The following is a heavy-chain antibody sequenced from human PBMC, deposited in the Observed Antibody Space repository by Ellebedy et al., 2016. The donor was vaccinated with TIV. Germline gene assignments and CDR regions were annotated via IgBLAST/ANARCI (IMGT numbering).Heavy chain of an antibody. V-gene: IGHV1-69*04. J-gene: IGHJ2*01. Sequence: SVKVSXKASGGTFSSYAISWVRQAPGQGLEWMGRIIPILGIANYAQKFQGRVTITADKSTSTAYMELSSLRSEDTAVYYCARVRCSGGSCYSWYFDLWGRGTLVTVSS. CDR3: ARVRCSGGSCYSWYFDL. CDR1: GGTFSSYA. CDR2: IIPILGIA. D-gene: IGHD2-15*01.